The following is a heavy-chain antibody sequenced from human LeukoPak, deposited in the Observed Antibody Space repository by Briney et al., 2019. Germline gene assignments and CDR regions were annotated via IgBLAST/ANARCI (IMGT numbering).Heavy chain of an antibody. Sequence: QPGGSLRLSCAASGFTFSSYAMSWVRQAPGKGLEWVSAISGSGGSTYYADSVKGRFTISRDNSKNTLYLQMNSLRAEDTAVYYCAPAPWELPTEYYWGQGTLVTVSS. CDR2: ISGSGGST. CDR1: GFTFSSYA. V-gene: IGHV3-23*01. CDR3: APAPWELPTEYY. J-gene: IGHJ4*02. D-gene: IGHD1-26*01.